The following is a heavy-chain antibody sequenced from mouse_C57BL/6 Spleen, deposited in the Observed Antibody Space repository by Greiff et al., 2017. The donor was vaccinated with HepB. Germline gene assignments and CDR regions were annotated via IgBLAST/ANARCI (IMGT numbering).Heavy chain of an antibody. D-gene: IGHD4-1*01. CDR2: IDPSDSYT. J-gene: IGHJ2*01. Sequence: QVQLQQPVAELVMPGASVKLSCKASGYTFTSYWMHWVKQRPGQGLEWIGEIDPSDSYTNYNQKFKGKSTLTVDKSSSTAYMQLSSLTSEDSAVYYCASANWDYWGQGTTLTVSS. V-gene: IGHV1-69*01. CDR3: ASANWDY. CDR1: GYTFTSYW.